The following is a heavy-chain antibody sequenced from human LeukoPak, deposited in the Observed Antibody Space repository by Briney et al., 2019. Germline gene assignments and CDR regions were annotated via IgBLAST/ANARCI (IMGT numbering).Heavy chain of an antibody. Sequence: AETLSLTCTVSGGSISSYYWSWIRQPPGKGLKWIGNIYYSGYTTYSPSLRSRVTISVDTSKNPFSPKLSSVTAADTAVYYCARETSQKGAHYMDVWGKGTTITISS. CDR2: IYYSGYT. CDR1: GGSISSYY. J-gene: IGHJ6*03. CDR3: ARETSQKGAHYMDV. D-gene: IGHD3-16*01. V-gene: IGHV4-59*01.